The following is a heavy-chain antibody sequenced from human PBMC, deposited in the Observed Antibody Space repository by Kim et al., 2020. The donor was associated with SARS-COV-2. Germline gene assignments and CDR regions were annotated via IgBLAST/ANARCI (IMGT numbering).Heavy chain of an antibody. J-gene: IGHJ4*02. CDR3: ARVGSWDSSGYSYDY. D-gene: IGHD3-22*01. V-gene: IGHV1-69*01. Sequence: QKFPGRVTITADESTSTADMELSSLRSEDTAVYYCARVGSWDSSGYSYDYWGQGTLVTVSS.